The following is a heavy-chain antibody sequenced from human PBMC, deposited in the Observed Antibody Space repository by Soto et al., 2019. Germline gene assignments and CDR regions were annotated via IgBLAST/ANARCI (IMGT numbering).Heavy chain of an antibody. D-gene: IGHD7-27*01. V-gene: IGHV4-30-2*01. CDR2: IYHSGST. J-gene: IGHJ5*02. Sequence: TLSLTCADFGGSISSGSYSWSWIRQPPGKGLEWIGYIYHSGSTYYNPSLKSRVTISVDRSKNQFSLKLSSVTAADTAVYYCARVPGPWGQGTLVTVSS. CDR3: ARVPGP. CDR1: GGSISSGSYS.